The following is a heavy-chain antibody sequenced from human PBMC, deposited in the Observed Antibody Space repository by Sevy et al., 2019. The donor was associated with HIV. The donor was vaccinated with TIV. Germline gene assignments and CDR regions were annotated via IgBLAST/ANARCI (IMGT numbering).Heavy chain of an antibody. Sequence: ASVKVSCKASGYTFSGYDINWVRQATGQGLVWMGWMNPDSGRRGYAPKFQGRVTMTTNTSIDTAYMELRRLRSEDSAVYYCARADLDSSTFFYYYGMDVWGQGTTVTVSS. CDR2: MNPDSGRR. D-gene: IGHD6-13*01. CDR3: ARADLDSSTFFYYYGMDV. V-gene: IGHV1-8*02. CDR1: GYTFSGYD. J-gene: IGHJ6*02.